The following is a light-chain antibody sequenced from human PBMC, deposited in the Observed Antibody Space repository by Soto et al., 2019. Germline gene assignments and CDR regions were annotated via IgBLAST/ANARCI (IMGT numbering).Light chain of an antibody. J-gene: IGKJ1*01. CDR3: QQYGSSPT. V-gene: IGKV3-20*01. CDR2: AAS. CDR1: QSVSSTY. Sequence: EVALTQSPGTLSLSPGEIATLSCRASQSVSSTYLAWYQQKPGQAPRLLIYAASSRATGIPDRFSGSGSGTDFTLTISRLEPEDFAVYYCQQYGSSPTFGQGTRVEIK.